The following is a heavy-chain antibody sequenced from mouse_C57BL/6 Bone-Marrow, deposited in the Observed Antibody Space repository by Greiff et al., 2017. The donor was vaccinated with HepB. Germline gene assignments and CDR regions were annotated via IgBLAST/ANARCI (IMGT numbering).Heavy chain of an antibody. J-gene: IGHJ4*01. CDR3: ARSAYYSNYDAMDY. CDR2: IYPRDGST. CDR1: GYTFTGHT. Sequence: VKLQESDAELVKPGASVKISCKVSGYTFTGHTIHWMKQRPEQGLEWIGYIYPRDGSTKYNEKFKGKATLTADKSSSTAYMQLNSLTSEDSAVYFCARSAYYSNYDAMDYWGQGTSVTVSS. D-gene: IGHD2-5*01. V-gene: IGHV1-78*01.